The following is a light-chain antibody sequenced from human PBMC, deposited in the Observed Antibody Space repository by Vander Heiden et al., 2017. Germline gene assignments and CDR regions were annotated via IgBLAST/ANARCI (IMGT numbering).Light chain of an antibody. J-gene: IGKJ5*01. CDR3: QQYDNLPIT. Sequence: PLTPSPSSLSASVGDRVTITCQASQDISNYLNWYQQKPGKAPKLLIYDASNLETGVPSRFSGSGSGTDFTFTISSLQPEDIATYYCQQYDNLPITFGQGTRLEIK. V-gene: IGKV1-33*01. CDR2: DAS. CDR1: QDISNY.